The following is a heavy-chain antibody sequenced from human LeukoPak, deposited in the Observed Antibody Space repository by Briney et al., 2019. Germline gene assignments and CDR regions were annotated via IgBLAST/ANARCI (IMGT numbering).Heavy chain of an antibody. J-gene: IGHJ3*02. CDR1: GFTFDDYA. Sequence: PGGSLRLSCAASGFTFDDYAMHWVRQAPGKGLEWVSGISWNSGSIGYADSVKGRFTISRDNAKNSLYLQMNSLRAEDMALYYCAKDSGGYYDILTGRSAFDIWGQGTMVTVSS. D-gene: IGHD3-9*01. CDR2: ISWNSGSI. V-gene: IGHV3-9*03. CDR3: AKDSGGYYDILTGRSAFDI.